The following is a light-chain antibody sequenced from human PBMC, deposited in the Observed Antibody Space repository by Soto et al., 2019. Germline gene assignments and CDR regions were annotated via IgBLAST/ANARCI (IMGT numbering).Light chain of an antibody. J-gene: IGKJ1*01. V-gene: IGKV1-5*03. CDR1: QTISNW. CDR3: QQYNSYPWT. CDR2: RAS. Sequence: IQMAQSPSTLSASVGDRVTITCRASQTISNWLAWYQQKPGKAPKLLIYRASNLESGVPSRFSGSGSGTEFTLTISSLQPDDFATYYCQQYNSYPWTFGQGTKVDIK.